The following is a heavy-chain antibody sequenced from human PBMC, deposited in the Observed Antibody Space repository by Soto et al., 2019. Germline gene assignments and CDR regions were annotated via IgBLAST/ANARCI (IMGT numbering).Heavy chain of an antibody. D-gene: IGHD2-8*01. J-gene: IGHJ4*02. CDR2: ISTSSTTI. V-gene: IGHV3-48*01. CDR1: GLTFSSYS. Sequence: EVQLVESGGGLVQPGGSLRLSCAASGLTFSSYSMNWVRQAPGKGLEWVSDISTSSTTIHYADSVKGRFTISRDNAKNYLYLQMNSLRAEDTAVYYCVMGYYFDYWGQGTLVTVSS. CDR3: VMGYYFDY.